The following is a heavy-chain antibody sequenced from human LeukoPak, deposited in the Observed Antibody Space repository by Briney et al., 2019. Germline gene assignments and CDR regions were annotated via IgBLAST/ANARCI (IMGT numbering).Heavy chain of an antibody. CDR2: ISFDATNK. CDR1: GFTFRNHG. Sequence: PGGSLRLSCAASGFTFRNHGMHWVRQAPGKGSEWVAVISFDATNKYYADSVKGRFTISRDNSKNTLYLQMNSLRAEDTAVYYCAKDSSADDSSGYSYYFDYWGQGTLVTVSS. CDR3: AKDSSADDSSGYSYYFDY. J-gene: IGHJ4*02. D-gene: IGHD3-22*01. V-gene: IGHV3-30*18.